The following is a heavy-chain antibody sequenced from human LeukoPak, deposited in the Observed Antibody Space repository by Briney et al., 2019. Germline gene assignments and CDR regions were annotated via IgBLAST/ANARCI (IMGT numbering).Heavy chain of an antibody. CDR2: INPNSGGT. D-gene: IGHD2-21*02. Sequence: GASVKVSSKASGLMFTGYYMQWVRQAPGQGLEWMGWINPNSGGTNYAQKFQGRVTMTRDTSISTAYMELSSLRSDDTAVYYGARGYCSGDCFTLFDYWGQGTLVSVSS. CDR3: ARGYCSGDCFTLFDY. J-gene: IGHJ4*02. CDR1: GLMFTGYY. V-gene: IGHV1-2*02.